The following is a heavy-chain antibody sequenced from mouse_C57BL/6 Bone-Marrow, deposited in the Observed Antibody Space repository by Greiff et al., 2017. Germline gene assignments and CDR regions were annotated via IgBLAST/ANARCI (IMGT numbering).Heavy chain of an antibody. CDR2: IDPGSGST. CDR1: GYTFTSYW. Sequence: QVQLQQPGAELVKPGASVKMSCKASGYTFTSYWITWVKQRPGQGLEWIGEIDPGSGSTNYNEKFKSKATLTVDTSSSTAYMQLSSLTSEDSAVYYCARSYNFPWFAYWGRGTLVTVSA. D-gene: IGHD1-3*01. CDR3: ARSYNFPWFAY. J-gene: IGHJ3*01. V-gene: IGHV1-55*01.